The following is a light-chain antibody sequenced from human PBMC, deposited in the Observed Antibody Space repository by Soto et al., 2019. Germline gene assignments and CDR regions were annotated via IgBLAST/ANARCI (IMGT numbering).Light chain of an antibody. V-gene: IGKV1-39*01. CDR1: QSISSY. CDR2: AAS. CDR3: QQSYSTPRFT. J-gene: IGKJ3*01. Sequence: DIQMTQSPSSLSASVGDRVTITCRASQSISSYLNWYQQKPGEAPKLLMYAASSLQSGVPSRFSGSGSGTDFTLTISSLQPEDFATYYCQQSYSTPRFTFGPGTKVDIK.